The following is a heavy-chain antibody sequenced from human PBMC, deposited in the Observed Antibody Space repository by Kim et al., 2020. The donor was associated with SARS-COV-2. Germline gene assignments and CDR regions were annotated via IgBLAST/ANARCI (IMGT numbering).Heavy chain of an antibody. CDR1: GGSLSSYY. J-gene: IGHJ4*02. D-gene: IGHD3-10*01. CDR3: ARDGGYYGSGTFAY. V-gene: IGHV4-59*13. CDR2: IYYRGST. Sequence: SETLSLTCTVSGGSLSSYYWSWIRQPPGKGLEWIGYIYYRGSTNYNPSLKSRVTISVDMSKNQFSLKPRSLTAADTAVYFCARDGGYYGSGTFAYLAQG.